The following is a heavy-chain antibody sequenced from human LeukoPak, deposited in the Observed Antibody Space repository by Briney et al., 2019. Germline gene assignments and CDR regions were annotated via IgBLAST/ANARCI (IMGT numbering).Heavy chain of an antibody. CDR1: GGSVSSGSYY. J-gene: IGHJ6*02. Sequence: NPSETLSLTCTVSGGSVSSGSYYWSWIRQPPGKGLEWIGYIYYSGSTNYNPSLKSRVTISVDTSKNQFSLKLSSVTAADTAVYYCARVTRSGSYYYYYGMDVWGQGTTVTVSS. V-gene: IGHV4-61*01. CDR3: ARVTRSGSYYYYYGMDV. CDR2: IYYSGST. D-gene: IGHD1-26*01.